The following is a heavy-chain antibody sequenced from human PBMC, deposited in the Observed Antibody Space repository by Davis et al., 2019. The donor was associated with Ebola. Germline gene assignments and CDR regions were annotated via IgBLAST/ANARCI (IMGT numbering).Heavy chain of an antibody. CDR2: ISYDGSNK. Sequence: GESLKISCAASGFTFSSYAMHWVRQAPGKGLEWVAVISYDGSNKYYADSVKGRFTISRDNSKNTLYLQMNSLRAEDTAVYYCARAQPWRWLQLGNWYFDLWGRGTLVTVSS. J-gene: IGHJ2*01. V-gene: IGHV3-30-3*01. CDR3: ARAQPWRWLQLGNWYFDL. D-gene: IGHD5-24*01. CDR1: GFTFSSYA.